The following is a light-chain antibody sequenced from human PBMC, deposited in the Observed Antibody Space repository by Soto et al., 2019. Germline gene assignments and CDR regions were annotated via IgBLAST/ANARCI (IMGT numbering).Light chain of an antibody. Sequence: EIVLTQSPGTLSLSPGERATLSCRASQSVSSSYLAWYQQKPGQAPRLLIYGASSRATGIPERFSGSGSGTDFTLTISRLEPEDFAVYYCQQYGRSPPKYTLGQGTKREIK. CDR3: QQYGRSPPKYT. CDR1: QSVSSSY. V-gene: IGKV3-20*01. J-gene: IGKJ2*01. CDR2: GAS.